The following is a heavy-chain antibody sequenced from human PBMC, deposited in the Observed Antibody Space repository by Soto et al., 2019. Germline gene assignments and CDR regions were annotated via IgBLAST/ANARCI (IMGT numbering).Heavy chain of an antibody. CDR1: GGSFSGYY. J-gene: IGHJ4*02. D-gene: IGHD6-19*01. CDR3: ARLSLSSGCIDY. V-gene: IGHV4-34*01. Sequence: SETLSLTCAVYGGSFSGYYWSWIRQPPGKGLEWIGEINHSGSTNYNPYLKSRITISVDTSKNQFSLKLSSVTAADTAVYYCARLSLSSGCIDYWGQGTLVTVS. CDR2: INHSGST.